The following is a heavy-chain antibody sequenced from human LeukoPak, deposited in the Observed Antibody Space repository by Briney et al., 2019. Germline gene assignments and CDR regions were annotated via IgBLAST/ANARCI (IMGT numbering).Heavy chain of an antibody. Sequence: SETLSLTCTVSGGSISSSGYYWSWIRQPPGKGLEWIGEINHSGSTNYNPSLKSRVTISVDTSKNQFSLKLSSVTAADTAVYYCARGRGDFWSGYSHYYYMDVWGKGTTVTVSS. CDR2: INHSGST. CDR1: GGSISSSGYY. CDR3: ARGRGDFWSGYSHYYYMDV. V-gene: IGHV4-39*07. J-gene: IGHJ6*03. D-gene: IGHD3-3*01.